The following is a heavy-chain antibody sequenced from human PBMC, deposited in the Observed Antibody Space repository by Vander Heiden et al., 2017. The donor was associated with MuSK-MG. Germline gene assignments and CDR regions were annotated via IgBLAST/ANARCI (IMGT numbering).Heavy chain of an antibody. V-gene: IGHV4-38-2*01. CDR3: ARVRYLLLSLLFDP. CDR2: IYHSGST. D-gene: IGHD2-2*01. CDR1: GYSISSGYY. Sequence: QVQLQESGPGLVKPSETLSLTCAVSGYSISSGYYWGWIRQPPGKGLEWIGSIYHSGSTYYNPAFKSRVTISVDTSKNQFSLKLRSVTPADTAVYYCARVRYLLLSLLFDPRVYGSLVTDYS. J-gene: IGHJ5*02.